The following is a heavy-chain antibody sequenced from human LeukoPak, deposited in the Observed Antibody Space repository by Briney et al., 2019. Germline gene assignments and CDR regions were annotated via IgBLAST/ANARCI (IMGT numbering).Heavy chain of an antibody. J-gene: IGHJ4*02. V-gene: IGHV3-23*01. CDR3: AKDYSGSWYYFDY. CDR1: GFTFRIYA. Sequence: GGSLRLSXAASGFTFRIYAITWVRQAPGKGLEWLSTISGSGGSTYYADSVKGRFTISRDNSKNTLYLQMNSLRPEDTAIYYCAKDYSGSWYYFDYWGQGTLVTVSS. D-gene: IGHD6-13*01. CDR2: ISGSGGST.